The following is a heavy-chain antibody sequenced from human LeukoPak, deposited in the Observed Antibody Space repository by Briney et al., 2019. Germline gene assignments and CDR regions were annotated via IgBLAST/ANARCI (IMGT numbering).Heavy chain of an antibody. V-gene: IGHV1-2*02. CDR2: INPDRGGT. CDR1: GYPFTVYY. J-gene: IGHJ4*02. CDR3: ARGWGFGSIDY. D-gene: IGHD7-27*01. Sequence: GASVKVSCKASGYPFTVYYMHWVRQAPGQGLEWMGSINPDRGGTDYAQKFQGRVTMTRDTSISTGYMELSSLRSDDTAVYYCARGWGFGSIDYWGQGTLVTVSS.